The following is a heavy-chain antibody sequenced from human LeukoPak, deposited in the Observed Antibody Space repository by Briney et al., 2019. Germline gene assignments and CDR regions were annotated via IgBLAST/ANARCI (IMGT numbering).Heavy chain of an antibody. J-gene: IGHJ6*03. CDR1: GFTSSSYE. CDR2: ISSSGSTI. CDR3: ARVPRYCSSTSCLYYYYMDV. V-gene: IGHV3-48*03. D-gene: IGHD2-2*01. Sequence: GGSLRLSCAASGFTSSSYEMNWVRQAPGKGLEWVSYISSSGSTIYYADSVKGRFTISRDNAKNSLYLQMNSLRAEDTAVYYCARVPRYCSSTSCLYYYYMDVWGKGTTVTVSS.